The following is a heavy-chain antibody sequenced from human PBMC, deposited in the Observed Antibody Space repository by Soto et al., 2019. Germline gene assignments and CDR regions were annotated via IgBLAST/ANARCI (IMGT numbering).Heavy chain of an antibody. CDR1: NGSISSGY. D-gene: IGHD2-15*01. Sequence: PSETLSLTWSVSNGSISSGYWTWIRHPPGKGLEWIGYIYLSGSINYNPSLRSRVTISVDKSNNQFSLTLKYVTAADTAVYYCATLPPRIEVTVLPIPTWGQGTLVTVSS. CDR3: ATLPPRIEVTVLPIPT. V-gene: IGHV4-59*01. CDR2: IYLSGSI. J-gene: IGHJ5*02.